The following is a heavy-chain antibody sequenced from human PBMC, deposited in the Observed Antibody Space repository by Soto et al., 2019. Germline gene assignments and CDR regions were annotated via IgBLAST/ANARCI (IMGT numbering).Heavy chain of an antibody. CDR3: ARALSWWYFDL. Sequence: QVQLVQSGAEEKKPGASVKDSCTASGYNFTSYAMHWVRHAPGQRLEWMGWINAGNGNTKYSQKFQGRVTITRGTSASTAYMELSILISEDTAVYYCARALSWWYFDLWGRGTLVTVSS. V-gene: IGHV1-3*05. D-gene: IGHD2-2*01. CDR1: GYNFTSYA. CDR2: INAGNGNT. J-gene: IGHJ2*01.